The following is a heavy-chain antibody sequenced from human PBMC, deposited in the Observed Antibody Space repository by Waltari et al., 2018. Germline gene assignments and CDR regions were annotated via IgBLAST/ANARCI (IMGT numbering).Heavy chain of an antibody. J-gene: IGHJ4*02. D-gene: IGHD6-13*01. V-gene: IGHV3-21*01. CDR3: ARGGSAAAAKGYLDY. Sequence: SGFTFSSYSMNWVRQAPGKGLEWVSSISSSSSYIYYADSVKGRFTISRDNAKNSLYLQMNSLRAEDTAVYYCARGGSAAAAKGYLDYWGQGTLVTVSS. CDR2: ISSSSSYI. CDR1: GFTFSSYS.